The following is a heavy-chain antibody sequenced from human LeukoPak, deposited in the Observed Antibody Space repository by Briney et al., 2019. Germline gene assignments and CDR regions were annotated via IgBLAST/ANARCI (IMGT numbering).Heavy chain of an antibody. Sequence: GGSLRLSCAASGFTFSSYEMNWVRRAPGKGLEWVSYISSSGSIIKYAESVKGRFTISRDNAKNSLYLQMNSLRAEDTAVYYCARDGSVHGDFTQGFDYWGQGTLVTVSS. CDR3: ARDGSVHGDFTQGFDY. V-gene: IGHV3-48*03. D-gene: IGHD4-17*01. CDR2: ISSSGSII. J-gene: IGHJ4*02. CDR1: GFTFSSYE.